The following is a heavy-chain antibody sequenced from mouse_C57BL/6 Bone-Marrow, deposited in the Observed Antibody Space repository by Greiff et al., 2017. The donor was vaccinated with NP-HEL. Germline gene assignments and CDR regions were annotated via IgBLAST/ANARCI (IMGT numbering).Heavy chain of an antibody. V-gene: IGHV1-52*01. Sequence: QVQLQQPGAELVRPGSSVKLSCKASGYTFTSYWMHWVKQRPIQGLEWIGNIDPSDSGTHYNQKFKDKATLTVDKSSSTAYMQLSSLTSEDSAVYYCARSPSWFYAMDYWGQGTSVTVSS. D-gene: IGHD2-2*01. CDR2: IDPSDSGT. CDR1: GYTFTSYW. CDR3: ARSPSWFYAMDY. J-gene: IGHJ4*01.